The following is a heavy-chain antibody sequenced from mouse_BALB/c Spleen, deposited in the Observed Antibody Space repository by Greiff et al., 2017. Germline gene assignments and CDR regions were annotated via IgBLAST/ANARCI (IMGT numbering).Heavy chain of an antibody. CDR3: ARGGNYGNYGWFAY. V-gene: IGHV5-17*02. J-gene: IGHJ3*01. CDR1: GFTFSSFG. D-gene: IGHD2-1*01. Sequence: EVNVVESGGGLVQPGGSRKLSCAASGFTFSSFGMHWVRQAPEKGLEWVAYISSGSSTIYYADTVKGRFTISRDNPKNTLFLQMTSLRSEDTAMYYCARGGNYGNYGWFAYWGQGTLVTVSA. CDR2: ISSGSSTI.